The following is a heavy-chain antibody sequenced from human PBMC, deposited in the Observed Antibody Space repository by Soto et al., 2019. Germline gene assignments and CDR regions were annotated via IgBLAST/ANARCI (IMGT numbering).Heavy chain of an antibody. CDR3: ARGYSSSWYVNAFDI. D-gene: IGHD6-13*01. CDR1: GGSISSGGYY. J-gene: IGHJ3*02. CDR2: IYYSGST. Sequence: QVQLQESGPGLVKPSQTLSLTCTVSGGSISSGGYYWSWIRQHPGKGLEWIGYIYYSGSTYYNPSLKSRVTISVDTSKNQFSLKLSSVTAADTAVYYCARGYSSSWYVNAFDIWGQGTMVTVSS. V-gene: IGHV4-31*03.